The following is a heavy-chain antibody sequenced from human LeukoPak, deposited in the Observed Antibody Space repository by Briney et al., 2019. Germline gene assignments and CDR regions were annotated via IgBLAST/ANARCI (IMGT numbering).Heavy chain of an antibody. CDR3: AKVRLPFWSGYLFDY. J-gene: IGHJ4*02. D-gene: IGHD3-3*01. CDR2: ISGSGGST. CDR1: GFIFSSYS. Sequence: GGSLRPSCAASGFIFSSYSMSWVRQVPGKGLEWVSAISGSGGSTYYADSVKGRFTISRDNSKNTLYLQMNSLRAEDTAVYYCAKVRLPFWSGYLFDYWGQGTLVTVSS. V-gene: IGHV3-23*01.